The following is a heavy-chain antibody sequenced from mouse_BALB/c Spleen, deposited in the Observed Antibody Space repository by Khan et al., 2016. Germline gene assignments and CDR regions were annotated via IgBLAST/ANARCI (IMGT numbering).Heavy chain of an antibody. J-gene: IGHJ3*01. V-gene: IGHV5-6-4*01. CDR2: ISSGGNYN. D-gene: IGHD3-1*01. Sequence: EVELVESGGGLVKPGGSLKLSCAASGFTFSSYTMSWVRQTPEKRLEWVANISSGGNYNYYPDSVKGRCTISRDNAKNTLYLQMSSLRSEDTAMFYCTRYSSGGFAYWVQGTLVTGSA. CDR3: TRYSSGGFAY. CDR1: GFTFSSYT.